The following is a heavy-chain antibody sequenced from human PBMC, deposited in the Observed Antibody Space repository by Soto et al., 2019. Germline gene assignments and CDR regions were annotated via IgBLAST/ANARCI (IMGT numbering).Heavy chain of an antibody. CDR2: IGPDGSRT. V-gene: IGHV3-64*01. J-gene: IGHJ6*03. CDR1: GFTFSAYG. D-gene: IGHD2-15*01. Sequence: EVQLVESGGGLVQPGGSQRLSCAASGFTFSAYGMHWVRQAPGKGLEYVSAIGPDGSRTYYANSVKGRFTISRDNSKNTLYLQMGSLRAEDMAVYYCARVRCSGGKCYSNYYYMDVWGKGTTVTVSS. CDR3: ARVRCSGGKCYSNYYYMDV.